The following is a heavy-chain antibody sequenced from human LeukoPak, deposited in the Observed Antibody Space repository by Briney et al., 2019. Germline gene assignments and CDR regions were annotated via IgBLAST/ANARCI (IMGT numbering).Heavy chain of an antibody. CDR2: IYSGGST. V-gene: IGHV3-53*04. CDR1: GFTVSSNY. J-gene: IGHJ4*02. CDR3: ARELGDYSFDY. Sequence: GGSLRLSCAASGFTVSSNYMSWVRQAPGKGLEWVSVIYSGGSTYYADSVKGRFTISGHNSKNTLYLQMNSLRAEDTAVYYCARELGDYSFDYWGQGTLVTVSS. D-gene: IGHD4-11*01.